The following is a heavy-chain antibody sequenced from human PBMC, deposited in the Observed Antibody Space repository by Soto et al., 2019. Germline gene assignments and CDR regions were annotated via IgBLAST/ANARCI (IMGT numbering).Heavy chain of an antibody. J-gene: IGHJ3*02. V-gene: IGHV4-4*09. Sequence: SETLSLTCTVSGGSISSYYWIWIRQSPGKGLEWIGYIYNSGSTNYNPSLKSRVTISVDTSKNQFSLKLSSVTAADTAVYYCARRYSSAFDIWGQGTMVTVSS. CDR1: GGSISSYY. CDR3: ARRYSSAFDI. D-gene: IGHD6-13*01. CDR2: IYNSGST.